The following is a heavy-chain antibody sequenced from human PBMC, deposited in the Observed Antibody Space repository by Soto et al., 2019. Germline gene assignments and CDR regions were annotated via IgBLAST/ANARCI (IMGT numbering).Heavy chain of an antibody. CDR2: IKSKTDGGTT. CDR3: TTGLGQQELAFDY. V-gene: IGHV3-15*01. D-gene: IGHD6-13*01. CDR1: GFTFNNSW. Sequence: EVQLVESGGGLVKPGGSLRLSCTASGFTFNNSWLSWVRQAPGKGLEWVGRIKSKTDGGTTDYAAPVKGRFTISRDDSENMLYLQMNSLKTEDTAVYYCTTGLGQQELAFDYWGQGTLLTVSS. J-gene: IGHJ4*02.